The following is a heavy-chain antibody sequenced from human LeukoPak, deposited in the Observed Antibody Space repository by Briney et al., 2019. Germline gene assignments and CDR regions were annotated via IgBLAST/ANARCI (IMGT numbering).Heavy chain of an antibody. D-gene: IGHD3-3*01. CDR3: AGTTYYDFWSGYYAYFQH. CDR1: GGSISSSSYY. V-gene: IGHV4-39*01. J-gene: IGHJ1*01. Sequence: SETLSLTCTVSGGSISSSSYYWGWIRQPPGKGLEWIGSIYYSGSTYYNPYLKSRVTISVDTSKNQFSLKLSSVTAADTAVYYCAGTTYYDFWSGYYAYFQHWGQGTLVTVSS. CDR2: IYYSGST.